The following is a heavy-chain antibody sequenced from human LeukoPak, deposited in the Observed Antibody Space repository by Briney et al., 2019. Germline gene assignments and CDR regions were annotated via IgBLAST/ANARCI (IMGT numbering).Heavy chain of an antibody. CDR3: AKRDGQNKKYFDY. J-gene: IGHJ4*02. V-gene: IGHV5-51*01. CDR1: VYSFTSFW. CDR2: ILPGDSDT. Sequence: GESLKISCRGSVYSFTSFWIGWVRQVPGGVLEGMGTILPGDSDTRYSPSLQGQVTIAADKSISPDYLQWSSLKASDTGIYYCAKRDGQNKKYFDYWGQGTLVTVSS. D-gene: IGHD5-24*01.